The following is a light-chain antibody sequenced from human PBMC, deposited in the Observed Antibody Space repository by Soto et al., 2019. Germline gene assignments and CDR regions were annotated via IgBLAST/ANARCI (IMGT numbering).Light chain of an antibody. CDR1: SSDVGGYKY. Sequence: QSSLTQPASVSGSPGESITISCTRTSSDVGGYKYVSWYQQHPGKAPKLMIYEVTNRPSGVSNRFSGSKSGNTASLAISGLQAEDEADYYCISYTSSNTYVFGTGTNVTVL. J-gene: IGLJ1*01. V-gene: IGLV2-14*01. CDR3: ISYTSSNTYV. CDR2: EVT.